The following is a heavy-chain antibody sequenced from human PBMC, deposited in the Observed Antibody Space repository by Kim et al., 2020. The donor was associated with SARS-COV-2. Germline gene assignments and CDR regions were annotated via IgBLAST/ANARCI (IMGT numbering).Heavy chain of an antibody. CDR2: IIPILGIA. D-gene: IGHD6-13*01. V-gene: IGHV1-69*04. CDR1: GGTFSSYA. Sequence: SVKVSCKASGGTFSSYAISWVRQAPGQGLEWMGRIIPILGIANYAQKFQGRVTITADKSTSTAYMELSSLRSEDTAVYYCARGYSRLNWFDPWGQGTLVTVSS. CDR3: ARGYSRLNWFDP. J-gene: IGHJ5*02.